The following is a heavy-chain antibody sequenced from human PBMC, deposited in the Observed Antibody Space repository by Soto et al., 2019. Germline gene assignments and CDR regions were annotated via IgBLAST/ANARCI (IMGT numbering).Heavy chain of an antibody. J-gene: IGHJ4*02. CDR1: GFTFSSYA. V-gene: IGHV3-30-3*01. CDR3: ARPYTPDCSSTSCYTVHFDY. CDR2: ISYDGSNK. D-gene: IGHD2-2*02. Sequence: GGSLRLSCAASGFTFSSYAMHWVRQAPGKGLEWVAVISYDGSNKYYADSVKGRFTISRDNSKNTLYLQMNSLRAEDTAVYYCARPYTPDCSSTSCYTVHFDYWGQGTLVTVSS.